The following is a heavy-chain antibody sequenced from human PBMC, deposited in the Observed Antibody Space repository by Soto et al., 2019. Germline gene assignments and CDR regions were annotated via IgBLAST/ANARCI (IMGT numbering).Heavy chain of an antibody. CDR2: ISTSGSTV. CDR3: ARALIYCSGTSGYRRDGDFDI. CDR1: GFTFSDYY. Sequence: QVQLVESGGGLVKPGGSLSLSCAASGFTFSDYYMSWIRQAPGRALEWLSYISTSGSTVYFVDSVKGRFSISRDNAKNSLSLQMNSLRAEDTAVYYCARALIYCSGTSGYRRDGDFDIWGQGTMVTVSS. J-gene: IGHJ3*02. D-gene: IGHD2-2*01. V-gene: IGHV3-11*01.